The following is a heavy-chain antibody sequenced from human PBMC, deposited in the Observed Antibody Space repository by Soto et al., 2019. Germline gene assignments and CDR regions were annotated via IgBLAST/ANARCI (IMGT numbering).Heavy chain of an antibody. Sequence: QVQLQESGPGLVKPSQTLSLTCTVSGGSISSGGYYWSWIRQHPGKGLEWIGYIYYSGGTYYNPTLKSRVTISVATSKNQFSLKLSSVTAADTAVYYCALRSGSYGEIDYWGQGTLVTVSS. V-gene: IGHV4-31*03. CDR2: IYYSGGT. CDR3: ALRSGSYGEIDY. CDR1: GGSISSGGYY. D-gene: IGHD3-10*01. J-gene: IGHJ4*02.